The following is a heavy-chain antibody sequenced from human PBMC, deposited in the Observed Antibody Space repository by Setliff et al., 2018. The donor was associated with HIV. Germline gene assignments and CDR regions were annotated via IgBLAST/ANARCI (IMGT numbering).Heavy chain of an antibody. D-gene: IGHD3-22*01. CDR1: GYTFTSYG. CDR3: ARADYDSSGYDAFDI. J-gene: IGHJ3*02. Sequence: ASVKVSCKASGYTFTSYGISWVRQAPGQGLEWMGWISAYNGNTNYAQKLQGRVTMTTDTSTSTAYMELSSLRSEDTAVYYCARADYDSSGYDAFDIWGQGTMVTVSS. CDR2: ISAYNGNT. V-gene: IGHV1-18*01.